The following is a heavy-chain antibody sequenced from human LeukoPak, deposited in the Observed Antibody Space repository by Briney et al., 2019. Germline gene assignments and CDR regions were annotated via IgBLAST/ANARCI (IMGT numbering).Heavy chain of an antibody. CDR3: ASDYGYSSSFDY. CDR2: ISSGSSTI. CDR1: GFTLSSSA. Sequence: GGSLRLSCAASGFTLSSSAMNWVRQAPGKGLEWVSYISSGSSTIHYADSVKGRFTISRDNAKNSMYLQMNSLRDEDTAVYYCASDYGYSSSFDYWGQGTLVTVSS. D-gene: IGHD6-13*01. V-gene: IGHV3-48*02. J-gene: IGHJ4*02.